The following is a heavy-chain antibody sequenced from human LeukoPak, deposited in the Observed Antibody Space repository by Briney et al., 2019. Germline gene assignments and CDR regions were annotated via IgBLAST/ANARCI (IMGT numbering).Heavy chain of an antibody. J-gene: IGHJ6*02. Sequence: NSSETLSLTCTVSGYSISSGYYWGWIRQPPGKGLEWIGSIYHSGSTYYNPSLKSRVTISVDTSKNQFSLKLSSVTAADTAVYYCVSPLLWFGEWSSGMDVWGQGTTVTVSS. D-gene: IGHD3-10*01. CDR2: IYHSGST. CDR3: VSPLLWFGEWSSGMDV. CDR1: GYSISSGYY. V-gene: IGHV4-38-2*02.